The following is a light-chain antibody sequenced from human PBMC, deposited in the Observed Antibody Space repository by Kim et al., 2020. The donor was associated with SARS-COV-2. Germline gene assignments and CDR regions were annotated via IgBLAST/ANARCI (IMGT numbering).Light chain of an antibody. Sequence: SPGERATLSCRASQSVNRNLAWYQQKPGQAPRLLIYAASTRATGIPDRFSGSGSGTEFTLTISSLQSEDFAFYYCQQYNNWPPWTFGQGTKVEI. CDR2: AAS. CDR3: QQYNNWPPWT. J-gene: IGKJ1*01. CDR1: QSVNRN. V-gene: IGKV3-15*01.